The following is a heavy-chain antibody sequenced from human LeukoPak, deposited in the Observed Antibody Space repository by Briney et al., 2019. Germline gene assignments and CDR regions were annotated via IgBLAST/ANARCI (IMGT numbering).Heavy chain of an antibody. J-gene: IGHJ4*02. CDR2: IRYDGSNK. V-gene: IGHV3-30*02. CDR3: AKDGPLYYYDSSHSAFDY. D-gene: IGHD3-22*01. Sequence: PGGSLRLSCAASGFTFSSYGMHWVRQAPGKGLEWVAFIRYDGSNKYYADSVKGRFTISRDNSKNTLYLQMNSLRAEDTAVYYCAKDGPLYYYDSSHSAFDYWGQGTLVTVSS. CDR1: GFTFSSYG.